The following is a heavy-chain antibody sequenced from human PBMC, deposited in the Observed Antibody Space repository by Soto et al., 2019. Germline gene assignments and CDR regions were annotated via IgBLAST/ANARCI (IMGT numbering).Heavy chain of an antibody. CDR1: GFTFSNYA. D-gene: IGHD4-17*01. Sequence: PGGSLRLSCAASGFTFSNYAMHWVRQAPGKGLEWVAVIWYDGLNKYYADSVKGRFTISRGNSRNTLFLQMNSLRADDTGVYYCARDFGIQDYSDSKKHFDHWGQGTLVTVSS. CDR2: IWYDGLNK. CDR3: ARDFGIQDYSDSKKHFDH. J-gene: IGHJ4*02. V-gene: IGHV3-33*01.